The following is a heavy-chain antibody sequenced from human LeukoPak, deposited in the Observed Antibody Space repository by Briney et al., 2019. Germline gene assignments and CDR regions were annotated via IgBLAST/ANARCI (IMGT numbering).Heavy chain of an antibody. CDR3: AKDRDSSGCSPDC. V-gene: IGHV3-23*01. CDR2: ISGSGGST. D-gene: IGHD6-19*01. CDR1: GFTFSSYA. Sequence: GGSLRLSCAASGFTFSSYAMSWVRQAPGKGLEWVSAISGSGGSTYYADSVKGRFTISRDNSKNTLYLQMNSLRAEDTAVYYSAKDRDSSGCSPDCWGQGTLVTVSS. J-gene: IGHJ4*02.